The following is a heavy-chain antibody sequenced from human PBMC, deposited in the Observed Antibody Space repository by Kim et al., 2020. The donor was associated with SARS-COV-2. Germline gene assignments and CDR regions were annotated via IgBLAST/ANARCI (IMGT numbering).Heavy chain of an antibody. Sequence: GESLKISCKGSEDIFTTYWIGWVRQMPGKGLEWMGIIHPGDSDNKYSPSFQGQVTISADKSINTAYLQWRSLKASDTAMYYCAKLDRGNGNYYSMDVWGQ. V-gene: IGHV5-51*01. CDR2: IHPGDSDN. CDR3: AKLDRGNGNYYSMDV. J-gene: IGHJ6*02. D-gene: IGHD1-1*01. CDR1: EDIFTTYW.